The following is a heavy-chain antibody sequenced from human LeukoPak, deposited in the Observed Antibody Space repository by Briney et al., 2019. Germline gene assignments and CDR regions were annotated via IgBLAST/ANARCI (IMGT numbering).Heavy chain of an antibody. CDR1: EFTFSSYS. J-gene: IGHJ4*02. V-gene: IGHV3-48*01. D-gene: IGHD6-19*01. CDR3: AKDRAVAEYYFDY. CDR2: ITNSGNSK. Sequence: PGGSLRLSCAASEFTFSSYSMNWVRQAPGKGLEWVSYITNSGNSKSYADSVKGRFTISRDNSKNTLYLQMNRLRAEDTAVYYCAKDRAVAEYYFDYWGQGTLVTVSS.